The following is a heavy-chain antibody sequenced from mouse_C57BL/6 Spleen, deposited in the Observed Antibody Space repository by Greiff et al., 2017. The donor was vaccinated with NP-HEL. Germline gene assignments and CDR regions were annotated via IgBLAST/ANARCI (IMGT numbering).Heavy chain of an antibody. D-gene: IGHD2-1*01. J-gene: IGHJ4*01. V-gene: IGHV3-6*01. Sequence: EVQLQQSGPGLVKPSQSLSLTCSVTGYSITSGYYWNWIRQFPGNKLEWMGYISYDGSNNYNPSLNNRISITRDTSKNQFFLKLNSVTTEDTATYYFASRDGNYEGDYWGQGTSVTVSS. CDR1: GYSITSGYY. CDR2: ISYDGSN. CDR3: ASRDGNYEGDY.